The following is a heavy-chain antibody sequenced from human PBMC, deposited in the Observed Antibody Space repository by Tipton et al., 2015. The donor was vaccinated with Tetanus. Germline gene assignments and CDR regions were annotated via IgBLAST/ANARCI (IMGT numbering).Heavy chain of an antibody. V-gene: IGHV4-31*03. CDR1: GASINAGGYP. CDR3: ARGLPREPFYLDY. D-gene: IGHD1-26*01. Sequence: TLSLTCTVSGASINAGGYPLTWVRQRPGKGLGWIGNIYYTALTSYTPSLNSRVTISVDTSKNHFSLNLTSVTAADTAVYFCARGLPREPFYLDYWGQGKQATVSS. J-gene: IGHJ4*02. CDR2: IYYTALT.